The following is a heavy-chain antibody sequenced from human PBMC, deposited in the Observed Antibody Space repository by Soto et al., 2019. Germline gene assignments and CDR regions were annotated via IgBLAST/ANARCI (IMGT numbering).Heavy chain of an antibody. J-gene: IGHJ4*02. Sequence: AGSLCLSCTCSGVTLSGHYFDWVRQAPGKGLEWVGRSRDKARGYSITYAACVKGIFITSSDESKNSVYLQMNRLTNEAAAVYYCVRATYYYDSRGSNRCLDSWGQGTLVTVYS. CDR3: VRATYYYDSRGSNRCLDS. V-gene: IGHV3-72*01. CDR1: GVTLSGHY. D-gene: IGHD3-22*01. CDR2: SRDKARGYSI.